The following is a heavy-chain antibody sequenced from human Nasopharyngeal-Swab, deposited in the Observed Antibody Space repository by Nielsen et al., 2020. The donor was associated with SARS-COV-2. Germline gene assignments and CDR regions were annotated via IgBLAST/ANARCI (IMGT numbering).Heavy chain of an antibody. Sequence: LSLTCVASGFTFSSYWMHWVRQAPGKGLVWVSRINSDGSSTSYADSVKGRFTISRDNAKNTLYLQMNSLRAEDTAVYYSASHPNRSVWGQGTTVTVSS. CDR3: ASHPNRSV. CDR2: INSDGSST. D-gene: IGHD1-14*01. J-gene: IGHJ6*02. V-gene: IGHV3-74*01. CDR1: GFTFSSYW.